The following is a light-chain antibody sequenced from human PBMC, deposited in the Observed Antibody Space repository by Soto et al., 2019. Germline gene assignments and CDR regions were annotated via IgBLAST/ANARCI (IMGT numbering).Light chain of an antibody. J-gene: IGLJ1*01. Sequence: LTQPRSVSGSPGQSVTISCTGTSSDVGGYNCVSWYQQHPGKAPQLIIYDVTQRPSGVPDRFSGSKSGNTASLSISGLQAEDEADYYCCSHSASYTFVFGTGTKSPS. CDR1: SSDVGGYNC. CDR3: CSHSASYTFV. V-gene: IGLV2-11*01. CDR2: DVT.